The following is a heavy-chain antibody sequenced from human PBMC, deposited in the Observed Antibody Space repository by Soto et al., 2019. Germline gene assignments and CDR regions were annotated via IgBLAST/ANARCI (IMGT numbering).Heavy chain of an antibody. CDR1: GYTFTSYD. CDR3: ARAPGSWYYYYMDV. V-gene: IGHV1-8*01. D-gene: IGHD6-13*01. Sequence: QVQLVQSGAEVKKPGASVKVSCKASGYTFTSYDINWVRQATGQGLEWMGWMNPNSGNTGYAQKFQGRGTMTRNTSISTAYMELSSLRSEDTAVYYCARAPGSWYYYYMDVWGKGTTVTVSS. CDR2: MNPNSGNT. J-gene: IGHJ6*03.